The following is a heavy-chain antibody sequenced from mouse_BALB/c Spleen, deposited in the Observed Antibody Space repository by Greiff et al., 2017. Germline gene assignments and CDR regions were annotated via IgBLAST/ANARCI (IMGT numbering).Heavy chain of an antibody. D-gene: IGHD2-10*02. Sequence: VQLQESGPELVRPGESVKISCKGSGYTFTDYAMHWVKQSHAKSLEWIGVISIYYDNTNYNQKFKGKATMTVDKSSSTAYMELARLTSEDSAIYYCARRMGNYAMDYWGQGTSVTVSS. CDR3: ARRMGNYAMDY. CDR1: GYTFTDYA. CDR2: ISIYYDNT. J-gene: IGHJ4*01. V-gene: IGHV1-67*01.